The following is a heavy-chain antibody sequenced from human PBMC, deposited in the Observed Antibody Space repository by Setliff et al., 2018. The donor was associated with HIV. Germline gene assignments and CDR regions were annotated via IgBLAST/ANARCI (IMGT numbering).Heavy chain of an antibody. CDR1: GFMFSDYY. D-gene: IGHD2-15*01. V-gene: IGHV3-11*04. J-gene: IGHJ6*03. CDR3: AKMTPSYYFYMDA. CDR2: TSGRGTTT. Sequence: GGSLRLSCAASGFMFSDYYMSWIRQTPGKGLEWVAYTSGRGTTTYFADSVKGRFTISRDNAQNSVYLQMNSLTAEDTAIYYCAKMTPSYYFYMDAWGNGTTVTVSS.